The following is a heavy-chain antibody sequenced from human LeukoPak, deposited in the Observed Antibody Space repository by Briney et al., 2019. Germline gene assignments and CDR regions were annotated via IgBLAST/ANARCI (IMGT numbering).Heavy chain of an antibody. CDR2: IYPGDSDT. CDR3: ARHPRYYYDSSGYFLDY. J-gene: IGHJ4*02. D-gene: IGHD3-22*01. CDR1: GYSFTSYW. Sequence: GESLKISCKGSGYSFTSYWIGWVRQMPGKGLEWMGIIYPGDSDTRYSPSFQGQVTISADKSISTAYLQWSSLKASDTAMYYCARHPRYYYDSSGYFLDYWGQGTLVTVSS. V-gene: IGHV5-51*01.